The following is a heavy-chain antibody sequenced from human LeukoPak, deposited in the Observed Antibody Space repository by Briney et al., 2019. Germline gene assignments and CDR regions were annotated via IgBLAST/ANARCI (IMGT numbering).Heavy chain of an antibody. Sequence: PGGSLRLSCAASGFSFSRYWMSWVRQAPGKGLEWVSGINWNGGSTGYADSVKGRFTISRDNAKNTLYLQMNSLRAEDTAVYYCMYYYDSSGYPNDYWGQGTLVTVSS. D-gene: IGHD3-22*01. V-gene: IGHV3-20*04. J-gene: IGHJ4*02. CDR1: GFSFSRYW. CDR2: INWNGGST. CDR3: MYYYDSSGYPNDY.